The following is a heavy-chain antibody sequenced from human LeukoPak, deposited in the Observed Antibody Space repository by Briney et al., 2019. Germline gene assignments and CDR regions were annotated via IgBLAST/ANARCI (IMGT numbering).Heavy chain of an antibody. Sequence: SSETLSLTCAVYGGSFSGYYWGWIRQPPGKGLEWIGEINHSGSTNYNPSLKSRVTISVDTSKNQFSLKLSSVTAADTAVYHCARGRRYYYDSTYHYWGQGTLVTVSS. CDR1: GGSFSGYY. J-gene: IGHJ4*02. D-gene: IGHD3-22*01. V-gene: IGHV4-34*01. CDR2: INHSGST. CDR3: ARGRRYYYDSTYHY.